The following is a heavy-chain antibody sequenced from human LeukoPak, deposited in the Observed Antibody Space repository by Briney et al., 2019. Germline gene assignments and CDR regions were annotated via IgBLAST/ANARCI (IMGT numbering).Heavy chain of an antibody. CDR1: GFDFHNYV. D-gene: IGHD3-10*01. J-gene: IGHJ4*02. Sequence: GGSLRLSCAASGFDFHNYVIHWVRRAPGKGLEWVAVISYAVNIKYYADSVKGRFTISRDSSSKTVFLQMNSLRTEDTAVYYCVREGYYESGSSPTFYFDYWGQGTLVTVSS. V-gene: IGHV3-30-3*01. CDR3: VREGYYESGSSPTFYFDY. CDR2: ISYAVNIK.